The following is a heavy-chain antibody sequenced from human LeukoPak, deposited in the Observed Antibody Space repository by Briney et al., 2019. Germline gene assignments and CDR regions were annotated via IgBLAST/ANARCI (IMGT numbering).Heavy chain of an antibody. J-gene: IGHJ4*02. CDR2: ISYDGSNK. V-gene: IGHV3-30-3*01. D-gene: IGHD3-10*01. CDR1: GFTFSSYA. CDR3: ARSHRDGDYFDY. Sequence: PGGSLRLSCAASGFTFSSYAMHWVRQAPGKGLEWVAVISYDGSNKYYADSVKGRFTISRDNSKNTLYLQMNSLRAEDTAVYYCARSHRDGDYFDYWGQGTLVTVSS.